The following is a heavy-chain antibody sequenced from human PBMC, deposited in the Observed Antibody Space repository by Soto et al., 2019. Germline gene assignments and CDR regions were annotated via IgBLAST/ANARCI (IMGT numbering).Heavy chain of an antibody. J-gene: IGHJ5*02. V-gene: IGHV4-39*07. D-gene: IGHD3-9*01. Sequence: SETLSLTCTVSGDSISSSTYFWGWVRQPPGKGLEWIGHIYYNGTTYYNPTLKSRVSISVDTSKNQFSLKLSSVTAADTAVYYCARDSDRDFVRSFDWLFDTWGQGTLVTVSS. CDR1: GDSISSSTYF. CDR3: ARDSDRDFVRSFDWLFDT. CDR2: IYYNGTT.